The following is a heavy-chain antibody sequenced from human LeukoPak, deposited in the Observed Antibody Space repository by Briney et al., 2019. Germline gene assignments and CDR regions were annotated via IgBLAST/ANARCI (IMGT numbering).Heavy chain of an antibody. J-gene: IGHJ4*02. CDR1: GFTFSSYS. CDR2: ISSSSSYI. CDR3: AKNYYDSSGLFDY. D-gene: IGHD3-22*01. V-gene: IGHV3-21*01. Sequence: GGSLRLSCAASGFTFSSYSMNWVRQAPGKGLEWVSSISSSSSYIYYADSVKGRFTISRDNAKNSLHLQMNSLRAEDTAVYYCAKNYYDSSGLFDYWGLGTLVIVSS.